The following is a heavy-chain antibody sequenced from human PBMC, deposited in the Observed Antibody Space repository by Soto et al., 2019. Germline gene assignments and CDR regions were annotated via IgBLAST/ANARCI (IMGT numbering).Heavy chain of an antibody. V-gene: IGHV4-31*03. CDR1: GGSISSGGYY. Sequence: QVQLQESGPGLVKPSQTLSLTCPVSGGSISSGGYYWSWIRQHPGKGLEWIGYIYYSGSTYYNPFRESRVTISVDTSKSQLSLQMSSVTAADTADYYCGRSLDPWRQGTLVTVSS. CDR3: GRSLDP. J-gene: IGHJ5*02. CDR2: IYYSGST.